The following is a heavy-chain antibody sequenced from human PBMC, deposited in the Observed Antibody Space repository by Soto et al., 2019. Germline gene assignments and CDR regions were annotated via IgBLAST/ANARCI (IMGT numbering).Heavy chain of an antibody. J-gene: IGHJ6*02. CDR1: GYTFTSYG. Sequence: QVQLVQSGAEVKKPGASVKVSCKASGYTFTSYGISWARQAPGQGLEWMGWISAYNGNTNYAQKLQGRVTMTTDTSTSTAYMELRSLRSDDTAGYYCARNRDDGDYPSSGMDVWGQGTTVTVAS. V-gene: IGHV1-18*04. CDR3: ARNRDDGDYPSSGMDV. CDR2: ISAYNGNT. D-gene: IGHD4-17*01.